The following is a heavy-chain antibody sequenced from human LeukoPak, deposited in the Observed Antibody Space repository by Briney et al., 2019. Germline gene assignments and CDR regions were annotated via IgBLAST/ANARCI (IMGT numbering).Heavy chain of an antibody. J-gene: IGHJ4*02. V-gene: IGHV1-2*02. CDR3: AREGYCSGDKCPVAN. Sequence: ASVTVSCTASGGTFSSYAISWVRQAPGQGLEWMGWINPNSGGTNYARTFQGRVNMTRNTSISTAYMDLSSLRSDDTAVYYCAREGYCSGDKCPVANWGQGTLVTVSS. CDR2: INPNSGGT. CDR1: GGTFSSYA. D-gene: IGHD2-15*01.